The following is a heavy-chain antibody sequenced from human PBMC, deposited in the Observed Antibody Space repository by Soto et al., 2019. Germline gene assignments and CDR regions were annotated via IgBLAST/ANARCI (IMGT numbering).Heavy chain of an antibody. CDR1: GFTFSSYA. CDR3: AKRSFQLGLPFDY. D-gene: IGHD6-13*01. V-gene: IGHV3-23*01. CDR2: VSGSGGST. Sequence: GGSLRLSCVASGFTFSSYAMSWVRQAPGKGLEWVSSVSGSGGSTDYADSVKGRFTISRDNSKSTLYLQLNSLRAEDTAMYYCAKRSFQLGLPFDYWGQGTLVTVSS. J-gene: IGHJ4*02.